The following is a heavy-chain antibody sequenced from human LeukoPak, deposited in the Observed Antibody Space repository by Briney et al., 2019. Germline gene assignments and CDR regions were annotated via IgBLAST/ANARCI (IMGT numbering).Heavy chain of an antibody. CDR3: ARTDREVGATDFDY. D-gene: IGHD1-26*01. J-gene: IGHJ4*02. Sequence: ASVKVSCKASGGTFSSYAISWVRQAPGQGLEWMGGIIPIFGTANYAQKFQGRVTITADESTSTAYMELRSLRSDDTAVYYCARTDREVGATDFDYWGQGTLVTVSS. V-gene: IGHV1-69*13. CDR2: IIPIFGTA. CDR1: GGTFSSYA.